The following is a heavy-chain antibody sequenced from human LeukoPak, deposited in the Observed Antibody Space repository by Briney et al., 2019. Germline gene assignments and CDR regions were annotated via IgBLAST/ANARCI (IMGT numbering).Heavy chain of an antibody. D-gene: IGHD3-10*01. V-gene: IGHV4-30-4*01. J-gene: IGHJ3*02. CDR3: ARETYYYGSGSYFPDAFDI. CDR2: IYYSGST. CDR1: GGSISSGAYY. Sequence: SQTLSLTCTVSGGSISSGAYYWSWLRQPPGTGLEWIGYIYYSGSTYYNPSLKSRVTISVDTSKNQFPLKLSSVTAADTAVYYCARETYYYGSGSYFPDAFDIWGQGTMVTVSS.